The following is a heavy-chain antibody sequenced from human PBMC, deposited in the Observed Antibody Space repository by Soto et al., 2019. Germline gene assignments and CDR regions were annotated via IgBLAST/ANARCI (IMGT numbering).Heavy chain of an antibody. Sequence: SETLSLTCTVSGASISGFYWSWIRKSAGKGLEWIGRIYATGTTDYNPSLKSRVMMPVDTSKKQFSLKLRSVTAADTAVYYCVRDGTKTLRDWFDPWGQGISVTVSS. CDR1: GASISGFY. V-gene: IGHV4-4*07. J-gene: IGHJ5*02. CDR3: VRDGTKTLRDWFDP. CDR2: IYATGTT. D-gene: IGHD1-1*01.